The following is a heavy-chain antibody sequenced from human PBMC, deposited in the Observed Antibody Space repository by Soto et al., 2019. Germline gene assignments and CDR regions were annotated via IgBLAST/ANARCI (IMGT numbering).Heavy chain of an antibody. J-gene: IGHJ4*02. CDR3: AREPQFHDFWSGYYFDY. Sequence: GGSLRLSCAASGFTFSSYWMSWVRQAPGKGLEWVANIKQDGSEKYYVDSVKGRFTISRNNAKNSLYLQMNSLRAEDTAVYYCAREPQFHDFWSGYYFDYWGQGTLVTVSS. V-gene: IGHV3-7*03. CDR2: IKQDGSEK. D-gene: IGHD3-3*01. CDR1: GFTFSSYW.